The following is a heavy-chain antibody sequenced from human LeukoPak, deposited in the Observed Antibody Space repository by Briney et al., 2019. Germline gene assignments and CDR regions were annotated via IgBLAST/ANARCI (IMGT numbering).Heavy chain of an antibody. CDR1: GDTFSSYY. V-gene: IGHV1-46*01. D-gene: IGHD3-22*01. CDR2: INPSGGSI. Sequence: ASVKVSCKASGDTFSSYYMHWGRKAPGQGLEWMGIINPSGGSISYAQKFQGRVTMTRDMSTSTVYMELSSLRSEDTAVYYCARGRHYYESSDYYYEGDGFDVWGQGTMVTVSS. J-gene: IGHJ3*01. CDR3: ARGRHYYESSDYYYEGDGFDV.